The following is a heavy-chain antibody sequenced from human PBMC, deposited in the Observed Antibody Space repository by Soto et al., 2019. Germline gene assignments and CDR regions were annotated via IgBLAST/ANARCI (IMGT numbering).Heavy chain of an antibody. J-gene: IGHJ4*02. CDR1: GFTFDDYA. CDR3: AKDAYSSSWYVFDY. V-gene: IGHV3-9*01. CDR2: ISWNSGSI. Sequence: DVQLVESGGGLVQPGRSLRLSCAASGFTFDDYAMHWVRQAPGKGLEWVSGISWNSGSIGYADSVKGRFTISRDNAKNSLYLQMNSLRAEDTALYYCAKDAYSSSWYVFDYWGQGTLVTVSS. D-gene: IGHD6-13*01.